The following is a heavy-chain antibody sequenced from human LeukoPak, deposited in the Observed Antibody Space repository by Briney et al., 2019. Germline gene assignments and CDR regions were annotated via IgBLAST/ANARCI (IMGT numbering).Heavy chain of an antibody. Sequence: ASVKVSCKASGYTFTGYYMHWVRQPPGQGLEWMGWINPNSGGTNYAQKFQGRVTMTRDTSISTAYMELSRLRSDDTAVYYCARDEYSSSPDFDYWGQGTLVTVSS. V-gene: IGHV1-2*02. D-gene: IGHD6-6*01. J-gene: IGHJ4*02. CDR3: ARDEYSSSPDFDY. CDR1: GYTFTGYY. CDR2: INPNSGGT.